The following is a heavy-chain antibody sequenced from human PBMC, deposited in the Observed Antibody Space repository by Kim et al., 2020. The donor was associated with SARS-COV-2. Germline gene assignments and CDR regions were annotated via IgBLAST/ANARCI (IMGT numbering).Heavy chain of an antibody. CDR3: ARVGDYYDSSGYYEGFDY. D-gene: IGHD3-22*01. V-gene: IGHV1-2*06. J-gene: IGHJ4*02. CDR2: INPNSGGT. CDR1: GYTFTGYY. Sequence: ASVKVSCKASGYTFTGYYMHWVRQAPGQGLEWMGRINPNSGGTNYAQKFQGRVTMTRDTSISTAYMELSRLRSDDTAVYYCARVGDYYDSSGYYEGFDYWGQGTLVTVSS.